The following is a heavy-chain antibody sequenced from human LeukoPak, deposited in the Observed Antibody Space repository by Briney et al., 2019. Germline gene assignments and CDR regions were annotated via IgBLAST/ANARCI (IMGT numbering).Heavy chain of an antibody. CDR2: INSDGSST. V-gene: IGHV3-74*01. D-gene: IGHD6-19*01. CDR3: ARDRASSGWYPEGGLDY. CDR1: GFTFSSYW. Sequence: GGSLRLSCAASGFTFSSYWMHWVRQAPGKGLVWVSRINSDGSSTSYADSVKGRFTISRDNAKNTLYLQMNSLRAEDTAVYYCARDRASSGWYPEGGLDYWGQGTLVTVSS. J-gene: IGHJ4*02.